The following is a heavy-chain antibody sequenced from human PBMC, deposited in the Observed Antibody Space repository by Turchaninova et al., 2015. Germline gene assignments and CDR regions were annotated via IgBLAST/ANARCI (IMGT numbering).Heavy chain of an antibody. D-gene: IGHD3-22*01. CDR2: IYFGGRT. Sequence: QLQLQESGPGLVKPSETLSLICTVSGGSISSSSYYWGWIRQPPGKGLEWIGSIYFGGRTYYNPSLKSRVTISVDTSKNQFSLKLTSVTAADTAVYYCARGSDYYDSSGYYVQDAFDIWGQGTMVTVSS. V-gene: IGHV4-39*01. CDR3: ARGSDYYDSSGYYVQDAFDI. J-gene: IGHJ3*02. CDR1: GGSISSSSYY.